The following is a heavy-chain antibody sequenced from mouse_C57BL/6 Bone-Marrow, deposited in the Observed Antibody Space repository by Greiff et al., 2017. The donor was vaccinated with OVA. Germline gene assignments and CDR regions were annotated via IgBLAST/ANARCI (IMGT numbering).Heavy chain of an antibody. Sequence: EVQLQQSGAELVRPGASVKLSCTASGFNIKDDYMHWVKQRPEQGLEWIGWIDPENGDTEYASKFQGKATITADTSSNTAYLQLSSLTSEDTAVYYCTTSYDPAWGKGATVTVSS. CDR3: TTSYDPA. CDR1: GFNIKDDY. V-gene: IGHV14-4*01. D-gene: IGHD2-3*01. J-gene: IGHJ4*01. CDR2: IDPENGDT.